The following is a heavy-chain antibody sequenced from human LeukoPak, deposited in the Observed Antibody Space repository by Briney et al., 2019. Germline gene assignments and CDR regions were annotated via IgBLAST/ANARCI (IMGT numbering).Heavy chain of an antibody. Sequence: SVKVSCKASGGTFSSYAVSWVRQAPGQGLEWMGGIIPIFGTANYAQKFQGRVTITTDESTSTAHMELSSLRSEDTAVYYCASIHRGYCTNGVCSDPYFDYWGQGTLVTVSS. D-gene: IGHD2-8*01. CDR3: ASIHRGYCTNGVCSDPYFDY. CDR1: GGTFSSYA. CDR2: IIPIFGTA. V-gene: IGHV1-69*05. J-gene: IGHJ4*02.